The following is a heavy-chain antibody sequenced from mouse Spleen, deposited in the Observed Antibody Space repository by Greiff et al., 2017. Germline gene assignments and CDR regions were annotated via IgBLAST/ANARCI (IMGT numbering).Heavy chain of an antibody. CDR1: GFSLTSYG. V-gene: IGHV2-6-1*01. CDR2: IWSDGST. D-gene: IGHD2-1*01. J-gene: IGHJ4*01. Sequence: QVQLKETGPGLVAPSQSLSITCTVSGFSLTSYGVHWVRQPPGKGLEWLVVIWSDGSTNYNSALKSRLSISKDNSKSQVFLKMNSLQTDDTAMYYCARQGHGNSYAMDYWGQGTSVTVSS. CDR3: ARQGHGNSYAMDY.